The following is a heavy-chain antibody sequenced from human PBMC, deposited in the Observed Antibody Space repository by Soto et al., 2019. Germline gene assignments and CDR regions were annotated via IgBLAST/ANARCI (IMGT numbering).Heavy chain of an antibody. V-gene: IGHV3-33*01. CDR3: ASEPIGDYAMDV. J-gene: IGHJ6*02. D-gene: IGHD3-16*01. CDR2: IWSDGTSE. CDR1: GFSFSNYV. Sequence: QVKLVESGGGVVQPGRSLRLSCAASGFSFSNYVMHWVRQAPGKGLDWVALIWSDGTSEYYADSVKGRFTISRDNSKNSLYLQMNILRAEDTAVYYCASEPIGDYAMDVWGQGTTVTVTS.